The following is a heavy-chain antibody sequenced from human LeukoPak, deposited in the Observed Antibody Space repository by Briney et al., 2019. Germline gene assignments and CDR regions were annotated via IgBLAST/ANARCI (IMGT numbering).Heavy chain of an antibody. D-gene: IGHD6-19*01. Sequence: GGSLRLSCAASGFTFSSYAMSWVRQAPGKGLEWVSAISGSGGSTYYADSVKGRFTISRDNSKNTLYLQMNSLRAEDTAVYYCAKDLGYSSGWYFGAFDIWGQGTMVTVSS. V-gene: IGHV3-23*01. CDR3: AKDLGYSSGWYFGAFDI. CDR2: ISGSGGST. CDR1: GFTFSSYA. J-gene: IGHJ3*02.